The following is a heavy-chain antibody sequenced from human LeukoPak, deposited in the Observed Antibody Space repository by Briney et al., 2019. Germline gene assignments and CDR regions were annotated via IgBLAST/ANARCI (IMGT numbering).Heavy chain of an antibody. CDR2: IYYSGST. V-gene: IGHV4-59*01. D-gene: IGHD4-17*01. Sequence: PSETLSLTCTVSGGSISSYYWSWIRQPPGKGLEWIGYIYYSGSTNYNPSLKSRVTISVDTSKNQFSLKLSSVTAADTAVYYCARQHSTVIDYWGQGTLVTVSS. CDR3: ARQHSTVIDY. J-gene: IGHJ4*02. CDR1: GGSISSYY.